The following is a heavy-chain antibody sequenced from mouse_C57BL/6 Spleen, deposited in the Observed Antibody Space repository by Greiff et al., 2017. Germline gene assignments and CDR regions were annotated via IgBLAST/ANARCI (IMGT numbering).Heavy chain of an antibody. CDR2: IRSKSNNYAT. Sequence: GGGLVQPKGSLKLSCAASGFSFNTYAMNWVRQAPGKGLEWVARIRSKSNNYATYYADSVKDRFTISRDDSESMLYLQMNNLKTEDTAMYYCVRQYYSNSYAMDYWGQGTSVTVSS. J-gene: IGHJ4*01. CDR3: VRQYYSNSYAMDY. D-gene: IGHD2-5*01. CDR1: GFSFNTYA. V-gene: IGHV10-1*01.